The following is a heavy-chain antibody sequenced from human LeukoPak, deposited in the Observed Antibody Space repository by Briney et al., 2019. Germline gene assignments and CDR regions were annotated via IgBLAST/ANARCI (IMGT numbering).Heavy chain of an antibody. Sequence: GDSLRLSCAASGFTFDDYAMPWVRQVPGKGLEWVSRINWNSGSLGYVDAVKGRFTISRDNAKNSLYLQMNSLRAEDTAVYYCARDMGTDADYWGQGTLVTVSS. CDR2: INWNSGSL. V-gene: IGHV3-9*01. J-gene: IGHJ4*02. CDR3: ARDMGTDADY. D-gene: IGHD1-1*01. CDR1: GFTFDDYA.